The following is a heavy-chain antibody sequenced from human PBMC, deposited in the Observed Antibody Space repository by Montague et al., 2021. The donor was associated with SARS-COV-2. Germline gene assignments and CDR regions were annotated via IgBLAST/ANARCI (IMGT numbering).Heavy chain of an antibody. J-gene: IGHJ4*02. V-gene: IGHV4-34*01. D-gene: IGHD3-22*01. CDR2: LLGEKT. Sequence: SETLSLTCTVSGVVELRRRSDEHTSELQSPCKLVCRLLLGEKTKYNPSLKSRVTISVDTSKNQFSLKLSSVTAADTAVYYCARGTKRVFTYDYDSSGYASDDWGKGTLVTVSS. CDR3: ARGTKRVFTYDYDSSGYASDD. CDR1: GVVELRRR.